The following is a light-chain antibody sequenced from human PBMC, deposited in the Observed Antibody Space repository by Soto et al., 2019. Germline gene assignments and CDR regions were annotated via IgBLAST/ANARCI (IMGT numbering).Light chain of an antibody. J-gene: IGLJ2*01. CDR1: TGPVTISHY. CDR2: DTS. CDR3: LLSYSASYVV. Sequence: QAVVTQEPSLTVSPGGTVTLTCGSSTGPVTISHYPYWFQQKPGQAPRTLIYDTSNRQSWTPARFSGSLFGGKAALTLSGAQPEDGADYYCLLSYSASYVVFGGGTKLTVL. V-gene: IGLV7-46*01.